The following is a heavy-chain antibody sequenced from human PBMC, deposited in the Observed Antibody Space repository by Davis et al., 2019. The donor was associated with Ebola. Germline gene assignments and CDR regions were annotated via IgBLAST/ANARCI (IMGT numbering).Heavy chain of an antibody. CDR1: GFTFSSYW. CDR3: ARLRNYFSRTSCYPDYYYYGMDV. J-gene: IGHJ6*02. D-gene: IGHD2-2*01. V-gene: IGHV3-7*03. CDR2: INQDGSEK. Sequence: GESLKISCAASGFTFSSYWMSWVRQAPGKGLEWVANINQDGSEKYYVDSVKGRFTISRDNAKNSLYLQMNSLRAEDTAVYYCARLRNYFSRTSCYPDYYYYGMDVWGQGTTVTVSS.